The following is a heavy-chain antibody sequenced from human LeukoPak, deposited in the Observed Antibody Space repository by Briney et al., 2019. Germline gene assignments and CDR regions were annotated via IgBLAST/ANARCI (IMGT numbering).Heavy chain of an antibody. CDR2: ISAYNGNT. CDR3: ARSTPSVLRFLEWFPFDI. Sequence: ASVKVSCKASGYTFTSYGISWVRQAPGQGLEWMGWISAYNGNTNYAQKFQGRVTITADESTSTAYMELSSLRSEDTAVYYCARSTPSVLRFLEWFPFDIWGQGTMVTVSS. CDR1: GYTFTSYG. D-gene: IGHD3-3*01. J-gene: IGHJ3*02. V-gene: IGHV1-18*01.